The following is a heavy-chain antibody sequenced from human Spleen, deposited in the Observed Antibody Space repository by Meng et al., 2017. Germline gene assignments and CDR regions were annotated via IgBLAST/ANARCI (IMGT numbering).Heavy chain of an antibody. J-gene: IGHJ6*02. V-gene: IGHV3-48*01. D-gene: IGHD3-10*01. CDR3: ARDVNYYFGMDV. Sequence: GESLKISCEVSGFTFIPYWMSWIRQAPGKGLEWVSYISSSGSTIYYADSVKGRFTISRDNSRNTLFLQMNSLRPEDTAVYYCARDVNYYFGMDVWGQGTTVTVSS. CDR2: ISSSGSTI. CDR1: GFTFIPYW.